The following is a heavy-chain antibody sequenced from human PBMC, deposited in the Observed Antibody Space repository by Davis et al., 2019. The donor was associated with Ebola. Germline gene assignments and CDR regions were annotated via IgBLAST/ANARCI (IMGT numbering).Heavy chain of an antibody. Sequence: PGGSLRLSCTVSGGSIGDPTSYWSWIRQPPGKGLEWIGTVYYIGTTYYNPSLKSRLIMSVDTSKNQFSLELTSVSAADTAIYYCARNISGFGYFDYWGPGTLIAVSS. CDR2: VYYIGTT. J-gene: IGHJ4*02. D-gene: IGHD5-12*01. CDR3: ARNISGFGYFDY. V-gene: IGHV4-39*07. CDR1: GGSIGDPTSY.